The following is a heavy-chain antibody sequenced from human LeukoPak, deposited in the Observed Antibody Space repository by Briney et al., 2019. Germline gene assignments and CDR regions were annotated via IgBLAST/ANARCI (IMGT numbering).Heavy chain of an antibody. CDR3: ARDTSAGSGWYWFDP. D-gene: IGHD6-19*01. Sequence: SVKVSCKXSGGTFSSYAISWVRQAPGQGLEWMGGIIPIFGTANYAQKFQGRVTITTDESTSTAYMELSSLRSEDTAVYYCARDTSAGSGWYWFDPWGQGTLVTVSS. CDR1: GGTFSSYA. CDR2: IIPIFGTA. V-gene: IGHV1-69*05. J-gene: IGHJ5*02.